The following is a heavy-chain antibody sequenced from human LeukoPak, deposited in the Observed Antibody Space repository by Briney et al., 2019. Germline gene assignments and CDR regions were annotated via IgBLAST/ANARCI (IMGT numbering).Heavy chain of an antibody. J-gene: IGHJ6*02. V-gene: IGHV4-34*01. CDR1: GGSFSGYY. Sequence: PETLSLTCAVYGGSFSGYYWSWIRQPPGKGLEWIGEINHSGSTNYNPSLKSRVTISVDTSKNQFSLKLSSVTAADTAVYYCASRYGMDVWGQGTTVTVSS. CDR2: INHSGST. CDR3: ASRYGMDV.